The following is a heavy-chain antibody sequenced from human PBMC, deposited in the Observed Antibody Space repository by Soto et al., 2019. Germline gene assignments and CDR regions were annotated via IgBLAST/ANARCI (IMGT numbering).Heavy chain of an antibody. CDR2: IYWDDDK. V-gene: IGHV2-5*02. D-gene: IGHD6-6*01. Sequence: SGPTLVNPTQTLTLTCTFSGFSLNTGGEGVGWIRQSPGKALEWLGLIYWDDDKRHSPSLKTRLTITKDASKNQVVLTMTNMEPVDTATYYCAHARNDLVAFDIWGQGTLVTVSS. J-gene: IGHJ3*02. CDR3: AHARNDLVAFDI. CDR1: GFSLNTGGEG.